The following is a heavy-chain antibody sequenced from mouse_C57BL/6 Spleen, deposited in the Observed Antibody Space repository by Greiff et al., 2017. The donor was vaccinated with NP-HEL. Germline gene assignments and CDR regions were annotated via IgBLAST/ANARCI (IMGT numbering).Heavy chain of an antibody. J-gene: IGHJ3*01. CDR3: ARRDYYGSSPWFAY. Sequence: VQLKQSGPELVKPGASVKMSCKASGYTFTDYNMHWVKQSHGKSLEWIGYINPNNGGTSYNQKFKGKATLTVNKSSSTAYMELRSLTSEDSAVYYCARRDYYGSSPWFAYWGQGTLVTVSA. V-gene: IGHV1-22*01. CDR1: GYTFTDYN. D-gene: IGHD1-1*01. CDR2: INPNNGGT.